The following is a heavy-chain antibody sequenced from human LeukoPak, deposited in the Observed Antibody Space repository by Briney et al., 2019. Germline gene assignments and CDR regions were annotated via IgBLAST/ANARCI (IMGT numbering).Heavy chain of an antibody. CDR2: ISYDGSNK. CDR1: GFTFSSYG. V-gene: IGHV3-30*18. J-gene: IGHJ4*02. D-gene: IGHD3-16*01. CDR3: AKGGRRPGDFDY. Sequence: GRSLRLSCAASGFTFSSYGMHWVRQAPGKGLEWVAVISYDGSNKYYADSVKGRFTISRDNSKNTLYLQMNSLRAEDTAVYYCAKGGRRPGDFDYWGQGTLVTVSS.